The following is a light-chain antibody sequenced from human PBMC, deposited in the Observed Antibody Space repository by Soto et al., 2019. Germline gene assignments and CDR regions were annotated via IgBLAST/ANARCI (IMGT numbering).Light chain of an antibody. J-gene: IGLJ2*01. V-gene: IGLV4-69*01. Sequence: QLVLTQSPSASASLGASVKLTCTLSSGHSSYTIAWHQQQPEEGPRYLMKLNTDGSHSRGDGIPDRFSGSRSGAERYLTISSLQSEDEADYYCQTWGAGIVVFGGGTKLTVL. CDR3: QTWGAGIVV. CDR1: SGHSSYT. CDR2: LNTDGSH.